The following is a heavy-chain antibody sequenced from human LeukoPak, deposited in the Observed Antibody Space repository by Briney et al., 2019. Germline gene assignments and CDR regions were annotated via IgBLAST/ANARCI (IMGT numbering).Heavy chain of an antibody. CDR1: GFTFTSYA. V-gene: IGHV3-23*01. D-gene: IGHD7-27*01. J-gene: IGHJ4*02. Sequence: PGGSLRLSCAASGFTFTSYAMSWVRQAPGKGLEWVSGISGSGSGGSTYYADSVKGRFTISRDNSKNTLYLQMNSLRAEDTAVYYCPRVGTNVRQSFDYWGQGTLVTVSS. CDR3: PRVGTNVRQSFDY. CDR2: ISGSGSGGST.